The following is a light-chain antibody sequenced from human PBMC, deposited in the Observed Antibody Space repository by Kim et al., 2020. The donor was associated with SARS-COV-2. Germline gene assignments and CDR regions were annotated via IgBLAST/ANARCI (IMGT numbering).Light chain of an antibody. CDR3: QQYGRSPPVT. CDR1: QSVYGTN. J-gene: IGKJ4*01. V-gene: IGKV3-20*01. Sequence: EIVLTQSPGTLSLSPGERATLSCRASQSVYGTNLNWYQQKPGQTPRLLIYGASSRATGTPDRFSGSGSGTDFTLTIDRLEPEDFAVYYCQQYGRSPPVTFGGGTKLEI. CDR2: GAS.